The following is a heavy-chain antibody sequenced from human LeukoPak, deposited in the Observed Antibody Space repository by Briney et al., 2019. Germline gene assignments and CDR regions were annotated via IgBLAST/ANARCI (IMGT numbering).Heavy chain of an antibody. CDR3: AKARAFGAMVRGAFDY. Sequence: TGGSLRLSCAASGFTFSSYAMSWVRQAPGKGLEWVSGISGSGGSTYYADSVKGRFTISRDNSKNTVYLQMNSLRAEDTAVYYCAKARAFGAMVRGAFDYWGQGTLVTVSS. J-gene: IGHJ4*02. V-gene: IGHV3-23*01. CDR1: GFTFSSYA. D-gene: IGHD3-10*01. CDR2: ISGSGGST.